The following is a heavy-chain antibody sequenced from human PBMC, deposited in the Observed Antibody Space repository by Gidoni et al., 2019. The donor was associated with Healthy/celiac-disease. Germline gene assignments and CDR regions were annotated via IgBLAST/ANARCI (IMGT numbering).Heavy chain of an antibody. D-gene: IGHD4-17*01. J-gene: IGHJ6*02. CDR3: ARAWDYGDYERYYGMDV. V-gene: IGHV1-69*09. CDR2: IIPILGIA. Sequence: QVQLVQSGAAVKKPGSSVQVSCKASGCTFSSYAISWVRQAPGQGLEWMGRIIPILGIANYAQKFQGRVTITADKSTSTAYMELSSLRSEDTAVYYCARAWDYGDYERYYGMDVWGQGSTVTVSS. CDR1: GCTFSSYA.